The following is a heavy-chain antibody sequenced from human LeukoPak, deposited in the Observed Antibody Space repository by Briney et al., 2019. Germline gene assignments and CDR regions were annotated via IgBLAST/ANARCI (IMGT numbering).Heavy chain of an antibody. D-gene: IGHD1-26*01. Sequence: GGSLRLSCAASGFTFSSFWMHWVRQAPGKGLVWVSHTNSDGSTTDYADSVRGRFTISRDDAKNTLFLQMNSLTVEDTAVYYCARGGSILHPFDYWGQGTLVTVSS. CDR1: GFTFSSFW. CDR3: ARGGSILHPFDY. CDR2: TNSDGSTT. J-gene: IGHJ4*02. V-gene: IGHV3-74*01.